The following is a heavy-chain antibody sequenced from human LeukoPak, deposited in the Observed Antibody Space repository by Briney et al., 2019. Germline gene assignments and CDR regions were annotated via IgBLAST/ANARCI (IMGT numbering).Heavy chain of an antibody. CDR2: INPNSGAT. CDR1: GYTFTGYY. V-gene: IGHV1-2*02. Sequence: EASVKVSCKASGYTFTGYYMHWVRQAPGQGLEWMGWINPNSGATNYAQKFQGRVTMTRDTSISTAYMERSRLRSDDTAVYYCARDQAPRMITFGGPRRWFDPWGQGTLVTVSS. CDR3: ARDQAPRMITFGGPRRWFDP. J-gene: IGHJ5*02. D-gene: IGHD3-16*01.